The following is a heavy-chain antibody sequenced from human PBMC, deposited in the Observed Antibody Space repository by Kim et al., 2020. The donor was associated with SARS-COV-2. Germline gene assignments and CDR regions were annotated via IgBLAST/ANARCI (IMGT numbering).Heavy chain of an antibody. J-gene: IGHJ4*02. D-gene: IGHD7-27*01. Sequence: GGSLRLSCAASGFTFSSYDINWVRQAPGKGLEWVSYISSASTHIYYADSLKGRFTISRDNAKNSLYLQMNTLRAEDTALYYCATGVSRFDYWGQGTLVTVSS. CDR1: GFTFSSYD. V-gene: IGHV3-21*01. CDR2: ISSASTHI. CDR3: ATGVSRFDY.